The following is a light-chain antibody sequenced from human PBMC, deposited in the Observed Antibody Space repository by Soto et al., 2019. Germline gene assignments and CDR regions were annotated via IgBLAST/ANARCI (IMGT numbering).Light chain of an antibody. CDR2: WAS. Sequence: DIVMTQSPDSLAVSLGERATINCKSSQSVLNSSKNKNFLAWYQQKPGQPPKLLIHWASTRESGVPDRFSGSGSGTDFTLTISSLQAEDVAVYYCQQHCSGPNTFGQGTKLEIK. CDR3: QQHCSGPNT. V-gene: IGKV4-1*01. CDR1: QSVLNSSKNKNF. J-gene: IGKJ2*01.